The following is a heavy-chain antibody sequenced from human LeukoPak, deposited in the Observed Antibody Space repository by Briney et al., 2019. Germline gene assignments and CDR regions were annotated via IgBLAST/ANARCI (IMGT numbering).Heavy chain of an antibody. CDR3: AKDGGSSWYTVWLDY. V-gene: IGHV3-74*01. CDR1: GFTFSSYW. Sequence: QPGGSLRLSCAASGFTFSSYWMHWVRQAPGKGLVWVSRINSDGSTTTYADSVKGRFTISRDNAKNSLYLQMNSLRAEDTALYYCAKDGGSSWYTVWLDYWGQGTLVTVSS. J-gene: IGHJ4*02. CDR2: INSDGSTT. D-gene: IGHD6-13*01.